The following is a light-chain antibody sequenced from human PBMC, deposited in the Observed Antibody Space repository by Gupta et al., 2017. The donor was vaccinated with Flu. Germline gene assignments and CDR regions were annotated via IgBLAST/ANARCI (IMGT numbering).Light chain of an antibody. Sequence: DIQMTHSPSTLSASVGDRVTITCLASQSISSWLVWYQQKPGKAPKILISKVSEVESGVPSRFSGSGSGTEFTLTIDSLQPDDFATYYCQQYKSYPYNFGEGTKMEIK. J-gene: IGKJ2*01. CDR2: KVS. CDR3: QQYKSYPYN. V-gene: IGKV1-5*03. CDR1: QSISSW.